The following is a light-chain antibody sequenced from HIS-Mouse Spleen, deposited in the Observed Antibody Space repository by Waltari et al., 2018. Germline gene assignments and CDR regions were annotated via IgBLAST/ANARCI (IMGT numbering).Light chain of an antibody. Sequence: QSALTQPPSASGSPGPSVTISCTGTSSDVGGYHYVTWYQQHPGKAPKLMIYEVSKRPSGVPDRFSGSKSGNTASLTVSGLQAEDEADYYCSSYAGSNGVFGTGTKVTVL. CDR2: EVS. CDR3: SSYAGSNGV. CDR1: SSDVGGYHY. V-gene: IGLV2-8*01. J-gene: IGLJ1*01.